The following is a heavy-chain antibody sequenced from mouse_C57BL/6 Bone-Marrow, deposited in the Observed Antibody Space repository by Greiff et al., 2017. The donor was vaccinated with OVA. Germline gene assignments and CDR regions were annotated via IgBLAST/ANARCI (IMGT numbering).Heavy chain of an antibody. V-gene: IGHV1-7*01. Sequence: VQLQQSGAELAKPGASVKLSCKASGYTFTSYWMHWVKQRPGQGLEWIGYINPSSGYTKYNQKFKDKATLTADKSSSTAYMQLSSLTSEDSAVYFCARRGYLRYFDVWGTGTTVTVSS. CDR3: ARRGYLRYFDV. D-gene: IGHD2-2*01. CDR1: GYTFTSYW. CDR2: INPSSGYT. J-gene: IGHJ1*03.